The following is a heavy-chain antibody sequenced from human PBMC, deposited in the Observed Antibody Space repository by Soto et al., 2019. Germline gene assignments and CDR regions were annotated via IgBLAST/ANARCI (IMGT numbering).Heavy chain of an antibody. V-gene: IGHV1-18*01. CDR2: ISAYNGNT. J-gene: IGHJ4*02. Sequence: APGRVSFKASRYTFTSYGISFVRQSPGQVLEWMGLISAYNGNTNYAQKLQGRVTMTTDTSTSTAYMELRSLRSDDTAVYYCARVLWQKGEIDYCGEGTVVNVSS. D-gene: IGHD3-10*01. CDR3: ARVLWQKGEIDY. CDR1: RYTFTSYG.